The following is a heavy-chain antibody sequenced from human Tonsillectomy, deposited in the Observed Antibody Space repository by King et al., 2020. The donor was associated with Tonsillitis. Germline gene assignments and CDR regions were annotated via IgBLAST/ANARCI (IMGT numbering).Heavy chain of an antibody. CDR3: AGLDIVLMRIDP. V-gene: IGHV4-59*08. J-gene: IGHJ5*02. CDR1: GGSISSYY. D-gene: IGHD2-8*01. CDR2: IYYSGST. Sequence: VQLQESGPGLVKPSETLSLTCTVSGGSISSYYWSWIRQPPGKGLEWIAYIYYSGSTNYNPSLKSRVTISVDTSKNQFSLKLSSVTAADTAVYYCAGLDIVLMRIDPWGQGTLVTVSS.